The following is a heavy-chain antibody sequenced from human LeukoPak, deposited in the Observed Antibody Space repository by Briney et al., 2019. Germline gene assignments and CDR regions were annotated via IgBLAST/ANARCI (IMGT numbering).Heavy chain of an antibody. CDR3: AKDTYDILTGYYVS. J-gene: IGHJ5*02. CDR2: ISWNSGSI. Sequence: GGSLRLSCAAFGFTFDDYAMHWVRQVPGKGLEWVSGISWNSGSIGYADSVKGRFTISRDNAKNSLYLQMNSLRAEDTALYYCAKDTYDILTGYYVSWGQGTLVTVSS. V-gene: IGHV3-9*01. D-gene: IGHD3-9*01. CDR1: GFTFDDYA.